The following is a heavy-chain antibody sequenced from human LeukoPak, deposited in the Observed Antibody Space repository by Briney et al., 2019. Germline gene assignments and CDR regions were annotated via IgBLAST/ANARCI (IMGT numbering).Heavy chain of an antibody. CDR1: GGTFSSYA. V-gene: IGHV1-69*04. D-gene: IGHD3-22*01. J-gene: IGHJ5*02. Sequence: SVKVSCKASGGTFSSYAISWVRQAPGQGLEWMGRTIPILGIANYAQKFQGRVTITADKSTSTAYMELSSLRSEDTAVYYCARAMPPPYYYDSSGYLSWFDPWGQGTLVTVSS. CDR2: TIPILGIA. CDR3: ARAMPPPYYYDSSGYLSWFDP.